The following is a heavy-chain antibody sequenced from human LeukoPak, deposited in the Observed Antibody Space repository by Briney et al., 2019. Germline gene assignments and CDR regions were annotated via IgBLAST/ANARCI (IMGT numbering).Heavy chain of an antibody. CDR3: ARVVRYSTNFHSMVV. D-gene: IGHD4-11*01. CDR1: GGSISPYY. J-gene: IGHJ6*03. CDR2: VDYSGTT. Sequence: PSETLSLTCTVSGGSISPYYWSWIRQTPGKGLEWIGYVDYSGTTSYNPSLKSRVTMSLDTSKNQFSLKLTSVTAADTALYYCARVVRYSTNFHSMVVGRRGTAVTVSS. V-gene: IGHV4-59*01.